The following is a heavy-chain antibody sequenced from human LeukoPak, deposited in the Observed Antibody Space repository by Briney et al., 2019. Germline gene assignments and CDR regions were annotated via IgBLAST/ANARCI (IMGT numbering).Heavy chain of an antibody. CDR3: ARDAIGDSSSSDY. CDR1: GLTVSSNY. Sequence: PGGSLRLSCAASGLTVSSNYMSWVRQAPGKGLEWVSVIYSGGSTYYADSVKGRFTISRDNSKNTLYLQMNSLRAEDTAVYYCARDAIGDSSSSDYWGQGTLATVSS. J-gene: IGHJ4*02. V-gene: IGHV3-66*01. CDR2: IYSGGST. D-gene: IGHD6-6*01.